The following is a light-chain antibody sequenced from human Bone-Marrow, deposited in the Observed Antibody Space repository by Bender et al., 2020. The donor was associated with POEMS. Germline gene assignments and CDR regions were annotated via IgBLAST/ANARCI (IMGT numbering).Light chain of an antibody. Sequence: QSVLTQPPSVSGAPGQRVAFSCTGRDSNIGAGYDVHWYQQLPGAAPKLLIYGNNNRASGVPDRFSGSKSGTSASLAITGLQPEDEAYYYCQSYDNSLSGLVVFGGGTKLTVL. CDR2: GNN. V-gene: IGLV1-40*01. CDR3: QSYDNSLSGLVV. J-gene: IGLJ2*01. CDR1: DSNIGAGYD.